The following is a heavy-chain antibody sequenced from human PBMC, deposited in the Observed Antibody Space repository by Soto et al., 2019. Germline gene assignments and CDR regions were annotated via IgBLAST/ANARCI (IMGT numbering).Heavy chain of an antibody. CDR1: GFTFSNYA. CDR3: AKGSLTYDFWSGYLS. Sequence: GGSLRLSCAASGFTFSNYAMSWVRQAPGKGLEWVSTISGSDGNTYYTDSVKGRFTISRDNSKNTLYLHMNSLRAEDTAVYYCAKGSLTYDFWSGYLSWGQGTLVTVSS. CDR2: ISGSDGNT. V-gene: IGHV3-23*01. J-gene: IGHJ5*02. D-gene: IGHD3-3*01.